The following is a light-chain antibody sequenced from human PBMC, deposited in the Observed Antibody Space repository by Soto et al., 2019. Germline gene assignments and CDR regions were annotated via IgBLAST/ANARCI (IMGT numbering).Light chain of an antibody. V-gene: IGKV3-20*01. CDR2: GAS. CDR3: QQYASSPWT. Sequence: EIVLTQSPGTLSLSPGERATLSCRSSQSVTSSYLAWYQQKPGRAPRLLIYGASNRATGIPDRVSGSGSGTDCTLTINRLEPEDVAVYYCQQYASSPWTLCQGTKVDIK. CDR1: QSVTSSY. J-gene: IGKJ1*01.